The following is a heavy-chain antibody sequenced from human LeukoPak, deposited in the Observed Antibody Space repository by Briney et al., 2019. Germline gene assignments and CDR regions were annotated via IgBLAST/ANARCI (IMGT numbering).Heavy chain of an antibody. CDR2: ISSSGSTI. Sequence: QPGGSLRLSCEASGFTFSSYEMNWVRQAPGLGLEWVSYISSSGSTIYYADSVKGRFTISRENAKNSLYLQMDSLRGDDTAVYYCARAPAYWYFDLWGRGTLVTVSS. J-gene: IGHJ2*01. V-gene: IGHV3-48*03. D-gene: IGHD2-2*01. CDR3: ARAPAYWYFDL. CDR1: GFTFSSYE.